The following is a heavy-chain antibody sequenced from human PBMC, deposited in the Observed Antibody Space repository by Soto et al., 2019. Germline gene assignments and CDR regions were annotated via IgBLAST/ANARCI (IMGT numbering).Heavy chain of an antibody. V-gene: IGHV1-46*01. J-gene: IGHJ4*02. Sequence: AASVKVSCKASGYTFTSYYMHWVRQAPGQGLEWMGIINPSGGSTSYAQKFQGRVTMTRDTSTSTVYMELSSLRSEDTAVYYCARVGALGYCTNGVCHSNWYFDYWGQGTLVTVSS. CDR2: INPSGGST. D-gene: IGHD2-8*01. CDR3: ARVGALGYCTNGVCHSNWYFDY. CDR1: GYTFTSYY.